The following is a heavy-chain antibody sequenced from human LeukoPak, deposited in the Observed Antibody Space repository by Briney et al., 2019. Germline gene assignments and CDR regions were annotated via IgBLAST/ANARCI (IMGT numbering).Heavy chain of an antibody. D-gene: IGHD2-8*02. V-gene: IGHV3-13*01. J-gene: IGHJ4*02. Sequence: GGSLRLSCAASGFTFSSYDMHWVRQATGKGLEWVSAIGTAGDTYYPGSVKGRFTISRENAKNSLYLQMNSLRAGDTAVYYCARGVSGGYYFDYWGQGTLVTVSS. CDR3: ARGVSGGYYFDY. CDR1: GFTFSSYD. CDR2: IGTAGDT.